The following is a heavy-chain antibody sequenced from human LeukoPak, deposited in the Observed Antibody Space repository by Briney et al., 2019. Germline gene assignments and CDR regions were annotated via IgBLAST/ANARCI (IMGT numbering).Heavy chain of an antibody. CDR2: ISSSGSTI. CDR3: ARLGYCSSTSCRYYYYGMGV. Sequence: PGGSLRLSCAASGFTFSSYEMNWVRQAPGKGLEWVSYISSSGSTIYYADSVKGRFTISRDNAKNSLYLQMNSLRAEDTAVYYCARLGYCSSTSCRYYYYGMGVWGKGTTVTVSS. CDR1: GFTFSSYE. J-gene: IGHJ6*04. V-gene: IGHV3-48*03. D-gene: IGHD2-2*01.